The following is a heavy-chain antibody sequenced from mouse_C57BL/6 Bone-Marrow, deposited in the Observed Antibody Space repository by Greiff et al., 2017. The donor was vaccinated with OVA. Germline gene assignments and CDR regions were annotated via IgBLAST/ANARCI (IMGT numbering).Heavy chain of an antibody. Sequence: EVKLVESGGDLVKPGGSLKLSCAASGFTFSSYGMSWVRQTPDKRLEWVATISSGGSYTYYPDSVKGRFTISRDNAKNTLYLQMSSLNSEDTAMYYCARYSPYDYYAMDYWGQGTSVTVSS. V-gene: IGHV5-6*01. CDR1: GFTFSSYG. J-gene: IGHJ4*01. CDR3: ARYSPYDYYAMDY. D-gene: IGHD6-5*01. CDR2: ISSGGSYT.